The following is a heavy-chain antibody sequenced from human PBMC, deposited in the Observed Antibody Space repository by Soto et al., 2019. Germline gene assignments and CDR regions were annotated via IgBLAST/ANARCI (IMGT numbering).Heavy chain of an antibody. CDR3: ARDGGYDILTGYYISAENAFDI. D-gene: IGHD3-9*01. Sequence: GGSLRLSCAASGSTFSSYGMHWVRQAPGKGLEWVAVIWYDGSNKYYADSVKGRFTISRDNSKNTLYLQMNSLRAEDTAVYYCARDGGYDILTGYYISAENAFDIWGQGTMVTVSS. CDR2: IWYDGSNK. J-gene: IGHJ3*02. CDR1: GSTFSSYG. V-gene: IGHV3-33*01.